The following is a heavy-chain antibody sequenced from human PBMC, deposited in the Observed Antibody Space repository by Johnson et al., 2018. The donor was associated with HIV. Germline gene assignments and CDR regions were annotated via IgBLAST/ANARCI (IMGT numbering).Heavy chain of an antibody. V-gene: IGHV3-15*01. CDR2: INSNTDGGTT. CDR3: TTGISWFGAITFDI. Sequence: VQLVESGGGMVQPGGSLRLSCAASGFIFSNAWMSWVRQAPGKGLEWVGRINSNTDGGTTDSAAPVKGSFTISRDDSKNTLYLKMNSLKTEDTAVYYCTTGISWFGAITFDIWGQGTMVTVSS. J-gene: IGHJ3*02. D-gene: IGHD3-10*01. CDR1: GFIFSNAW.